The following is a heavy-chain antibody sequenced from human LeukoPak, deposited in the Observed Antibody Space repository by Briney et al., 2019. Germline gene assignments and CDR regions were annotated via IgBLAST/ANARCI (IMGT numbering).Heavy chain of an antibody. CDR1: GFTFWSYG. CDR3: AKDRRMMSSQYGMDV. CDR2: ISYDGHHE. D-gene: IGHD6-6*01. J-gene: IGHJ6*02. V-gene: IGHV3-30*18. Sequence: PRRSLRLSCTASGFTFWSYGIHWVRQAPGKGLEWVAVISYDGHHEVYADSVKGRFTVSRDNSLNTVYLQMNSLTTEATAVFYCAKDRRMMSSQYGMDVWGQGTTVTVSS.